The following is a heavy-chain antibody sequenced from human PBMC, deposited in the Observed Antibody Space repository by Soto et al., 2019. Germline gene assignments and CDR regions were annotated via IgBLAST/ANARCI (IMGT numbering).Heavy chain of an antibody. CDR1: GGSISSYY. CDR3: ARVAGGYYFDC. V-gene: IGHV4-59*01. Sequence: LTCTVSGGSISSYYWSWIRQPPGKGLEWIGYIYYSGSTNYNPSLKSRVTISVDTSKNQFSLKLSSVTAADTAVYYCARVAGGYYFDCWGQGTLVTVAS. J-gene: IGHJ4*02. CDR2: IYYSGST. D-gene: IGHD3-16*01.